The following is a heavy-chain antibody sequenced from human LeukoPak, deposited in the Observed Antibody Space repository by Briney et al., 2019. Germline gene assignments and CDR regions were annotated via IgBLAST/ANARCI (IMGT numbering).Heavy chain of an antibody. V-gene: IGHV3-30*03. J-gene: IGHJ4*02. Sequence: GGSLRLSCAASGITFSSYGMHWVRQAPGKGLEWVAVISNDGSNKYYADSVKGRFTISRDNSKNTLYLQMNSLRVEDTAVYYCATLPYYYDSSGSYYFDYWGQGTLVTVSS. CDR2: ISNDGSNK. CDR3: ATLPYYYDSSGSYYFDY. CDR1: GITFSSYG. D-gene: IGHD3-22*01.